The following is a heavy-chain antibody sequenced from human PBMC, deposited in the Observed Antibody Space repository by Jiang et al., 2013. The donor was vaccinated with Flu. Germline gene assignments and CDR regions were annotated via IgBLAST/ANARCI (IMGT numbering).Heavy chain of an antibody. D-gene: IGHD5-12*01. CDR2: IYWNDDK. CDR1: SLSTSGVG. J-gene: IGHJ4*02. Sequence: SLSTSGVGVGWIRQPPGKALEWLALIYWNDDKRYSPSLKSRLTITKDTSKNQVVLTMTNMDPVDTATYYCAHSLYSGYGVSFDYWGQGTLVTVSS. V-gene: IGHV2-5*01. CDR3: AHSLYSGYGVSFDY.